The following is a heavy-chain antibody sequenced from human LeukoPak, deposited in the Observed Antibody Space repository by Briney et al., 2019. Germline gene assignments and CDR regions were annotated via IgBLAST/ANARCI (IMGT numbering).Heavy chain of an antibody. J-gene: IGHJ3*02. CDR2: ISSSSSYI. CDR1: GFTFSSYS. V-gene: IGHV3-21*01. D-gene: IGHD3-22*01. CDR3: ARDCDSSAGDAFDI. Sequence: GGSLRLSCAASGFTFSSYSMNWVRQAPGKGLEWVSSISSSSSYIYYADSVKGRFTISRDNAKNSLYLQMNSLRAEDTAVYYCARDCDSSAGDAFDIWGQGTMVTVSS.